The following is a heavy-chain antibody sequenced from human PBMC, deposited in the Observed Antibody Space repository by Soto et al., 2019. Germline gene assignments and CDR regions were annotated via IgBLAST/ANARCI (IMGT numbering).Heavy chain of an antibody. CDR2: IYYSGCT. Sequence: PSETLSLTCTVSGGSVSSGSYYWSWIRQPPGKGLEWIGYIYYSGCTNYNPSLKSRVTISVDTSKNQFSLKLSSVTAADTAVYYCARDTELIAAAGTVNWFDPWGQGTLVTVSS. V-gene: IGHV4-61*01. CDR1: GGSVSSGSYY. D-gene: IGHD6-13*01. J-gene: IGHJ5*02. CDR3: ARDTELIAAAGTVNWFDP.